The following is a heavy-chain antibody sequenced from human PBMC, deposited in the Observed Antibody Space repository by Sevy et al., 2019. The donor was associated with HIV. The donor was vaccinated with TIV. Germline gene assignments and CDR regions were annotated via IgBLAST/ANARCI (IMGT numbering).Heavy chain of an antibody. CDR2: ISNNGATT. CDR3: AXLEDYSFPLDF. J-gene: IGHJ4*02. Sequence: GGSLRLSCAASGFTFSTYAMNWVRQAPGKGLEWVSSISNNGATTYYTDSVKDRFTISRDNSKNMVYLQMNSLRTEDTAVXXXAXLEDYSFPLDFWGQGTLVTVSS. V-gene: IGHV3-23*01. D-gene: IGHD2-15*01. CDR1: GFTFSTYA.